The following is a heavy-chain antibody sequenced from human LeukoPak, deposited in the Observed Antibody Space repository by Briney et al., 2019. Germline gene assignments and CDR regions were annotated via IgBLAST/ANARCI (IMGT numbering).Heavy chain of an antibody. CDR2: IYHSGST. CDR3: AKDRDYYDSSGYYYDRAFDI. D-gene: IGHD3-22*01. Sequence: SETLSLTCTVSGGSVNSGSYYWSWIRQPPGKGLEWIGEIYHSGSTNYNPSLKSRVTISVDKSKNQFSLKLSSVTAADTAVYYCAKDRDYYDSSGYYYDRAFDIWGQGTMVTVSS. J-gene: IGHJ3*02. CDR1: GGSVNSGSYY. V-gene: IGHV4-61*01.